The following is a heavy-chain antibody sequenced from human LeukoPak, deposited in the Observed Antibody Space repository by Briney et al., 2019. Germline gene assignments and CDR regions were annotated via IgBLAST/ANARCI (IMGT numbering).Heavy chain of an antibody. D-gene: IGHD6-13*01. J-gene: IGHJ4*02. CDR2: INPNSGGT. CDR1: GYTFTGYY. V-gene: IGHV1-2*02. Sequence: ASVKVSCKASGYTFTGYYMHWVRQAPGQGLEWMGWINPNSGGTNYAQKFQGRVTITADKSTSTAYMELSSLRSEDTAVYYCARDDTHYSSSFSDYWGQGTLVTVSS. CDR3: ARDDTHYSSSFSDY.